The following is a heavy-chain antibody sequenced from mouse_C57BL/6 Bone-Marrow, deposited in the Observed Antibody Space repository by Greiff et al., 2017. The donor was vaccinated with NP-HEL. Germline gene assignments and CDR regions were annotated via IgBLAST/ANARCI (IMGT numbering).Heavy chain of an antibody. CDR1: GFNIKDDY. D-gene: IGHD1-1*01. Sequence: LVESGAELVRPGASVKLSCTASGFNIKDDYMHWVKQRPEQGLEWIGWIDPENGDTEYASKFQGKATITADTSSNTAYLQLSSLTSEDTAVYYCTTTVVAWDYWGQGTTLTVSS. V-gene: IGHV14-4*01. CDR2: IDPENGDT. J-gene: IGHJ2*01. CDR3: TTTVVAWDY.